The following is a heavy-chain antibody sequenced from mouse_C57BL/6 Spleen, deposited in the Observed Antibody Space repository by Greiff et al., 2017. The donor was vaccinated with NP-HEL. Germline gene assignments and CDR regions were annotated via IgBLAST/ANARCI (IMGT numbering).Heavy chain of an antibody. D-gene: IGHD1-1*01. CDR1: GYTFTSYW. J-gene: IGHJ4*01. CDR2: IYPSDSET. CDR3: ARPSATGSSYYYAMGY. Sequence: VQLQQSGAELVRPGSSVKLSCKASGYTFTSYWMDWVQQRPGQGLEWIGNIYPSDSETHSNHKFKDKATLTVDKSSSTAYMQLSSLTSEDYAVYYGARPSATGSSYYYAMGYWGQGTSVTVSS. V-gene: IGHV1-61*01.